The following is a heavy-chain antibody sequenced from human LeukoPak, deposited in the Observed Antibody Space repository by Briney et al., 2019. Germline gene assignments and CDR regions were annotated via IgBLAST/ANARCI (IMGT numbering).Heavy chain of an antibody. Sequence: GGSLRLSCAASGYTFTSYAMNWVRQAPGQGLEWMGWINTNTGNPTYAQGFTGRFVFSLDTSVSTAYLQISSLKAEDTAVYYCARLDWIAVAGTHNVYWGQGTLVTVSS. CDR1: GYTFTSYA. CDR3: ARLDWIAVAGTHNVY. J-gene: IGHJ4*02. D-gene: IGHD6-19*01. V-gene: IGHV7-4-1*02. CDR2: INTNTGNP.